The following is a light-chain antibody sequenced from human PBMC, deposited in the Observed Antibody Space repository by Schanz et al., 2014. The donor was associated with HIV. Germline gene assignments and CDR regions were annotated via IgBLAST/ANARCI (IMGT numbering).Light chain of an antibody. V-gene: IGLV2-14*03. Sequence: QSALTQPPSASGSPGQSVTISCTGTSSDVGNYNYVSWYQQYPGKAPKLMIYDVSNRPSGVSNRFSGSKSGNTASLTISGLQAEDEADYYCSSYTSSSTLVFGGGTKLTVL. CDR2: DVS. J-gene: IGLJ3*02. CDR1: SSDVGNYNY. CDR3: SSYTSSSTLV.